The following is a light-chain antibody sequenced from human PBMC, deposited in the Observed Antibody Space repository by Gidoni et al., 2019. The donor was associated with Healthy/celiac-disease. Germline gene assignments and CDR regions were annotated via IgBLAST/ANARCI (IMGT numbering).Light chain of an antibody. CDR1: QSVSSSY. CDR3: QQYGSSPGT. Sequence: IVLTHSPGTPSLSPGERATLSCRASQSVSSSYLAWYQQKPGQAPRLLIYGASSRATGIPDRFSGSGSGTDFTLTISRLEPEDFAVYYCQQYGSSPGTFGQGTKLEIK. CDR2: GAS. V-gene: IGKV3-20*01. J-gene: IGKJ2*01.